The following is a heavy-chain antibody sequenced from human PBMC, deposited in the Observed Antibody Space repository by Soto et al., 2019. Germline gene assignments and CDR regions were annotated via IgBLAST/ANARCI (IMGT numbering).Heavy chain of an antibody. V-gene: IGHV3-23*01. J-gene: IGHJ6*02. D-gene: IGHD3-10*01. CDR3: TAPRDEYGSGVSWFTYGMDI. CDR1: GSTFSDYA. CDR2: LDGAGGST. Sequence: PGGSLRLSCLASGSTFSDYAMTWVRHVPGRGLEWVASLDGAGGSTYYADSVRGRFTISRDNSQNTLFLQMKRLTVDDTAIYYCTAPRDEYGSGVSWFTYGMDIWGQGTTVTVSS.